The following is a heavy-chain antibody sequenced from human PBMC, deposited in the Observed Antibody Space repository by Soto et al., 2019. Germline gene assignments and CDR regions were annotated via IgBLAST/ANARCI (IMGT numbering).Heavy chain of an antibody. J-gene: IGHJ4*02. D-gene: IGHD5-18*01. Sequence: SETLSLTCAVYGGSFSGYYWSWIRQPPGKGLEWIGEINHSGSTNYNPSLKSRVTISVDKSKNQFSLRLSSVTAADTAVYYCARDRGEYSYAHDFWGPGTLVTVSS. V-gene: IGHV4-34*01. CDR1: GGSFSGYY. CDR3: ARDRGEYSYAHDF. CDR2: INHSGST.